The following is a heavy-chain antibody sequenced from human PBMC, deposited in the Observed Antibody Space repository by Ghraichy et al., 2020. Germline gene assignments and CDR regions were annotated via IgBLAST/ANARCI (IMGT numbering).Heavy chain of an antibody. Sequence: GGSLRLSCAGSGFTFSSYAMSWVRQAPGKGLEWVSSIGAGGTTYYADSVKGRFTISRDNSKNTMYMQMNTLRVEDTAVYYCANGGTPTGYAFDIWGQGTMVTVSS. CDR1: GFTFSSYA. J-gene: IGHJ3*02. CDR3: ANGGTPTGYAFDI. D-gene: IGHD1-7*01. CDR2: IGAGGTT. V-gene: IGHV3-23*01.